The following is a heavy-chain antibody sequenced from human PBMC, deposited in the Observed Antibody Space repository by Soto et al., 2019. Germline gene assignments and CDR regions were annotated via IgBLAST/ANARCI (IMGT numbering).Heavy chain of an antibody. D-gene: IGHD4-17*01. Sequence: QLQLQESGPGLVKPSETLSLTCTVSGGSISSSSYYWGWIRQPPGKGLEWIGSIYYSGSTYYNPSLKSRVTISVDTSKSQFSLKLSSVTAADTAVYYCATIEPTVVTPFDYWGQGTLVTVSS. CDR1: GGSISSSSYY. CDR2: IYYSGST. V-gene: IGHV4-39*01. J-gene: IGHJ4*02. CDR3: ATIEPTVVTPFDY.